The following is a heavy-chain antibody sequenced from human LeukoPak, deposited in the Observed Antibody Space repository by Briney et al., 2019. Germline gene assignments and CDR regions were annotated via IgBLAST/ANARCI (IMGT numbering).Heavy chain of an antibody. CDR2: ISSASNTI. D-gene: IGHD3-10*01. V-gene: IGHV3-48*01. J-gene: IGHJ5*02. Sequence: GESLRLSCAASGFTFSSYSMNWVRQAPGKGLEWVSYISSASNTIYYADSVKGRFTISRDNAKNSLDLQMNSLRAEDTAMYYCARDGWFGDYNWFDPWGQGTLVTVSS. CDR3: ARDGWFGDYNWFDP. CDR1: GFTFSSYS.